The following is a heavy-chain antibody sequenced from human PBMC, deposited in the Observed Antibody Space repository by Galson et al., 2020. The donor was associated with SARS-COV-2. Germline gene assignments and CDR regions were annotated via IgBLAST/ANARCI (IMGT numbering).Heavy chain of an antibody. V-gene: IGHV3-33*01. J-gene: IGHJ4*02. Sequence: GGALRLSCAASGFTFSSYGMHWVRQAPGKGLEWVAVIWYDGSNKYYADSVKGRFTISRDNSKNTLYLQMNSLRAEDTAVYYCARDHLPGWFGEYYFDYWGQGTLVTVSS. CDR3: ARDHLPGWFGEYYFDY. CDR2: IWYDGSNK. CDR1: GFTFSSYG. D-gene: IGHD3-10*01.